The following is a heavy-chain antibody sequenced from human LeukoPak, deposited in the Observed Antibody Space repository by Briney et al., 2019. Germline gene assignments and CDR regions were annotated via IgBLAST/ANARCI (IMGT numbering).Heavy chain of an antibody. Sequence: PGGSLRLSCAASGFTFDDYAMHWVRQAPGKGLEWVSLISGDGGSTFYADSVKGRFTISRDNSKNSVYMQMNSLRTEDTALYYCAKDLIAVAGTTEYFQHWGQGTLVTVSS. V-gene: IGHV3-43*02. J-gene: IGHJ1*01. CDR1: GFTFDDYA. D-gene: IGHD6-19*01. CDR2: ISGDGGST. CDR3: AKDLIAVAGTTEYFQH.